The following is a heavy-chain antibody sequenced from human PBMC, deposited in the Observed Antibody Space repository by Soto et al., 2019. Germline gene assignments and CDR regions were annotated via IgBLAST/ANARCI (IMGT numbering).Heavy chain of an antibody. J-gene: IGHJ3*01. D-gene: IGHD6-13*01. Sequence: ASVKVSCKASGGTFSSYAISWVRQAPGQGLEWMGGIIPNNGNTNYAQKLQGRVTMTTDTSTSTAYMELRSLRSDDTAVYYCARAIAAAGTHRAFDFWGQGTMVTVSS. V-gene: IGHV1-18*01. CDR3: ARAIAAAGTHRAFDF. CDR2: IIPNNGNT. CDR1: GGTFSSYA.